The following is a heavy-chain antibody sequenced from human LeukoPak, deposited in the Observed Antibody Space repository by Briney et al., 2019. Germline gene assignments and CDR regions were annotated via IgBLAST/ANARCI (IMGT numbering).Heavy chain of an antibody. Sequence: PSETQSLTCAVYGGSFSGYYWSWIRQPPGKGLEWIGEINHSGSTNYNPSLKSRVTISVDTSKNQFSLKLSSVTAADTAVYYCAARNDLFDYWGQGTLGSVSS. J-gene: IGHJ4*02. CDR1: GGSFSGYY. CDR2: INHSGST. CDR3: AARNDLFDY. D-gene: IGHD1-1*01. V-gene: IGHV4-34*01.